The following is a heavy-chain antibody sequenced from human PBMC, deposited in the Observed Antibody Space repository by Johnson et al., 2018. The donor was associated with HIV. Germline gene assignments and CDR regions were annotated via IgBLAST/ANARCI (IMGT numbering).Heavy chain of an antibody. D-gene: IGHD3-16*02. CDR3: ARDPGDYDYVWGSYRYTENAFDI. CDR2: INSDGSST. V-gene: IGHV3-74*01. J-gene: IGHJ3*02. CDR1: GFTFSSYG. Sequence: VQLVESGGGVVQPGRSLRLYCAASGFTFSSYGMHWVRQAPGKGLVWVSRINSDGSSTSYADSVKGRFTISRDNAKNTLYLQMNSLRAEDTAVYYCARDPGDYDYVWGSYRYTENAFDIWGQGTMVTVSS.